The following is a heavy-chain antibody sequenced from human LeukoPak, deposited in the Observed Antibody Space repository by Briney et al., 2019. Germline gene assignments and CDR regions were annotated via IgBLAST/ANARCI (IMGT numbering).Heavy chain of an antibody. CDR3: ARGRYSGTTYYFDY. CDR1: GFTFSTSW. CDR2: IKKDGSET. D-gene: IGHD5-12*01. J-gene: IGHJ4*02. V-gene: IGHV3-7*03. Sequence: HPGGSLRLSCAASGFTFSTSWMSWVRQVPGKGLEWVANIKKDGSETYYVDSVKGRFTISRDNAKNSLYLQMNSLRAEDTAMYYCARGRYSGTTYYFDYWGQGTLVTVSS.